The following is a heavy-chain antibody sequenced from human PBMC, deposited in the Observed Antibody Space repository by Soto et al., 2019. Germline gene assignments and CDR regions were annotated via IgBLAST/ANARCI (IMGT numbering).Heavy chain of an antibody. Sequence: ASVKVSCKASGYTFTSYYMHWVRQAPGQGLEWMGIINPSGGTTSYAQKFQGRVTMTRDTSTSTVYMELSSLRSEDTAVYYCARDVLASRKLDSYYDSRGPWGQGTLVTVSS. V-gene: IGHV1-46*01. CDR3: ARDVLASRKLDSYYDSRGP. CDR1: GYTFTSYY. CDR2: INPSGGTT. D-gene: IGHD3-22*01. J-gene: IGHJ5*02.